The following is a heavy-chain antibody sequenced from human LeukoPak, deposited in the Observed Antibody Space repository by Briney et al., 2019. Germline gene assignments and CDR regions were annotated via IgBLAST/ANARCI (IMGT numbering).Heavy chain of an antibody. D-gene: IGHD2-15*01. V-gene: IGHV3-23*01. CDR2: ISGSGGST. CDR1: GFTFSSYA. J-gene: IGHJ4*02. Sequence: SGGSLRLSCAASGFTFSSYAMSWVRQAPGKGLEWVSAISGSGGSTYYADSVKGRFTISRDNSKNTLYLQMNSLRAEDTAVYYCAKDQYVVAATFLIYYFDYWGQETLVTVSS. CDR3: AKDQYVVAATFLIYYFDY.